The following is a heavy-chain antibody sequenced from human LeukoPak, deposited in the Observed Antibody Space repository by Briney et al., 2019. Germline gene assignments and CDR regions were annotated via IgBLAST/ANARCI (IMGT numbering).Heavy chain of an antibody. CDR3: ARGYIVASDFDY. V-gene: IGHV4-59*01. CDR1: GGSISSYY. CDR2: IYYRGST. D-gene: IGHD5-12*01. Sequence: PSETLSLICTVSGGSISSYYWSWIRQPPGKGLEGIGYIYYRGSTNYNPSLKSRVTISVDTSKNQFSLKLSSVTAADTAVYYCARGYIVASDFDYWGQGTLVTVSS. J-gene: IGHJ4*02.